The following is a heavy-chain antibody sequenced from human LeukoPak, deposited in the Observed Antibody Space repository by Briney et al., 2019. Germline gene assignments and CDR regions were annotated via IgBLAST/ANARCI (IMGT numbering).Heavy chain of an antibody. Sequence: GGSLRLSCVASGFTFSRYWMSWVRQAPGKGLEWVANIKEDRNEKYYVDSVKGRFTISRDNAKNSLYLQMNSLRAEDTAVYYCARPNYGSGKYLIFHYWGQGTLVTVSS. CDR2: IKEDRNEK. CDR3: ARPNYGSGKYLIFHY. J-gene: IGHJ4*02. D-gene: IGHD3-10*01. V-gene: IGHV3-7*01. CDR1: GFTFSRYW.